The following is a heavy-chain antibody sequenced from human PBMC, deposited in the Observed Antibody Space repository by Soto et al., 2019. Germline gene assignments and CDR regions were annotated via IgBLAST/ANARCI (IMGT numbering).Heavy chain of an antibody. CDR3: ARLYGSGSRWFDP. J-gene: IGHJ5*02. CDR2: IYYSGST. V-gene: IGHV4-31*03. Sequence: QVQLQESGPGLVKPSQTLSLTCTVSGGSISSGGYYWSWIRQHPGKGLEWIGYIYYSGSTYYNPSLKSRVTIPVDTSKNQFSLKLSSVTAADTAVYYCARLYGSGSRWFDPWGQGTLVTVSS. D-gene: IGHD3-10*01. CDR1: GGSISSGGYY.